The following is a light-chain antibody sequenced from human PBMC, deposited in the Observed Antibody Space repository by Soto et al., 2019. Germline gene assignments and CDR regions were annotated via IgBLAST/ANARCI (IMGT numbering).Light chain of an antibody. CDR3: GSYTSSSTYV. CDR2: DVS. Sequence: QSALTQPASVSGSPGQSITISCTGTSSDVGGYNFVSWYQQHPGKAPKLMIYDVSNRPSGVSNRFSGSKSGYTASLTISGLQAEDEADYYCGSYTSSSTYVFGTGTQLTVL. CDR1: SSDVGGYNF. V-gene: IGLV2-14*01. J-gene: IGLJ1*01.